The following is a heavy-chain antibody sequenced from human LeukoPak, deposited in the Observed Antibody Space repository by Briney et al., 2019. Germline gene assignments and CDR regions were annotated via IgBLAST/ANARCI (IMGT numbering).Heavy chain of an antibody. J-gene: IGHJ6*03. V-gene: IGHV4-59*01. CDR1: GGSISSYY. D-gene: IGHD3-10*01. Sequence: TSETLSLTCTVSGGSISSYYWSWIRQPPGKGLEWIGYIYYSGSTNYNPSLKSRVTISVDTSKNQFSLKLSSVTAADTAVYYCARTHYGSGSYYLGTSGYYYYYMDVWGKGTTVTVSS. CDR2: IYYSGST. CDR3: ARTHYGSGSYYLGTSGYYYYYMDV.